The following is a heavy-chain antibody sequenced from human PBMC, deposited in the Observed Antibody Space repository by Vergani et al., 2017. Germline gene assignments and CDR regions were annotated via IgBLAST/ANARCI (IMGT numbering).Heavy chain of an antibody. Sequence: QVQLVQSGAEVKKPGASVKVSCKASGYTFTGYYMHWVRQAPGQGLEWMGWINPNSGGTKYAQKFQGRVTITRDTSISTAYMELSRLRSDDTAVYYCARGTIVVDPTRNWFDPSGQGTLVTVSS. CDR2: INPNSGGT. CDR3: ARGTIVVDPTRNWFDP. V-gene: IGHV1-2*02. J-gene: IGHJ5*02. CDR1: GYTFTGYY. D-gene: IGHD3-22*01.